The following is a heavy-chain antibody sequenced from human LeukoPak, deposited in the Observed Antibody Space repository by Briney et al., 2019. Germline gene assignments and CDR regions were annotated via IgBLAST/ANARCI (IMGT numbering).Heavy chain of an antibody. Sequence: PSETLSLTCTVSGGSISSYYWSWIRQPPGKGLEWIGYIYYSGSTNYNPSLKSRVTISVDTSKNQFSLKLSSVTAADTAVYYCRVYYYDSSGYDAFDIWGQGTMVTVSS. V-gene: IGHV4-59*01. CDR3: RVYYYDSSGYDAFDI. D-gene: IGHD3-22*01. CDR2: IYYSGST. J-gene: IGHJ3*02. CDR1: GGSISSYY.